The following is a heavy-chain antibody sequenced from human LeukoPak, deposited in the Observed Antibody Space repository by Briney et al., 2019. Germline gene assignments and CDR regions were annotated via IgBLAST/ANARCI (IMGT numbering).Heavy chain of an antibody. CDR2: INPSGGST. D-gene: IGHD5-24*01. J-gene: IGHJ3*02. Sequence: ASVKVSCKASGNTFMKFDFHWVRQAPGQGLEWMGIINPSGGSTSYAQKFQGRVTMTRDTSTSTVYMELSSLRSEDTAVYYCAREKDEDAFDIWGQGTMVTVSS. CDR3: AREKDEDAFDI. V-gene: IGHV1-46*01. CDR1: GNTFMKFD.